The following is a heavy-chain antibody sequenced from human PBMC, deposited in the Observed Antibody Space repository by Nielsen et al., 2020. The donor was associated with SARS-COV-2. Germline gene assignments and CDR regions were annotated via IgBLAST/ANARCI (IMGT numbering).Heavy chain of an antibody. V-gene: IGHV3-23*01. CDR2: ISGSGNST. J-gene: IGHJ6*03. D-gene: IGHD1-1*01. CDR3: AKSKYKNYHYYMDV. CDR1: GFTFRFYT. Sequence: GESLKISCAASGFTFRFYTMHWVRQAPGKGLEWVSAISGSGNSTYYADSVKGRFTISRDNSKNTQELQMNSLRAEDTAIYYCAKSKYKNYHYYMDVWGKGTTVTVSS.